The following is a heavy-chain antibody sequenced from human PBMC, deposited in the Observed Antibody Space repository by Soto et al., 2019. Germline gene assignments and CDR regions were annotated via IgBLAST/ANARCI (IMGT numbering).Heavy chain of an antibody. D-gene: IGHD1-26*01. Sequence: PGGSQRLSCAAAGFTCSDYYVSWIRQAPGKGLEWVSYISSSSSYTNYADSVKGRFTISRDNAKNSLYLQMNSLRAEDTAVYYCAKDEVGAVYYHYYGMDVWGQGTTVTVSS. J-gene: IGHJ6*02. CDR3: AKDEVGAVYYHYYGMDV. V-gene: IGHV3-11*05. CDR2: ISSSSSYT. CDR1: GFTCSDYY.